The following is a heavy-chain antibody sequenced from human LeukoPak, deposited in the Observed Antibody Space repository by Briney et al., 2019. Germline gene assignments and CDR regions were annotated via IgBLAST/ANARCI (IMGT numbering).Heavy chain of an antibody. CDR1: GFTFSSGAYS. Sequence: PGGSLRLSCAASGFTFSSGAYSLTWVRQAPGKGLEWVSSISVRSSHIFYVDSVKGRFTISRDNAKNSVYLQMNSLRAEDTAVYHCASSYDSSGFYPGALGDWGQGTLVAVSS. J-gene: IGHJ4*02. D-gene: IGHD3-22*01. CDR3: ASSYDSSGFYPGALGD. V-gene: IGHV3-21*06. CDR2: ISVRSSHI.